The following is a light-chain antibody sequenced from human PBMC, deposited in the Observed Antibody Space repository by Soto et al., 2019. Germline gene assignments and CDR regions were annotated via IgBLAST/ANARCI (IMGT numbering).Light chain of an antibody. CDR3: SSYASGSTVV. V-gene: IGLV2-14*03. Sequence: QSALTQPASMSGSPGQSITISCTGTSSDVGAYHYVSWYQHHPGKAPKLMIYDVSYRPSGVSNRFSGSKSGNTASLTISGLQVEDEADYYCSSYASGSTVVFGGGTKLTVL. J-gene: IGLJ2*01. CDR1: SSDVGAYHY. CDR2: DVS.